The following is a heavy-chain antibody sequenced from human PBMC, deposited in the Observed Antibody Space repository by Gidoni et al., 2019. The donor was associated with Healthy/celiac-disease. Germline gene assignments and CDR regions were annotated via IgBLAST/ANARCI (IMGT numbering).Heavy chain of an antibody. Sequence: QLQLQESGPGLVKPSETLSLTCTVSGGPISSSSYYRGWIRQPPGKGLEWIGSIYYSGSTYYNPSLKSRVTISVDTSKNQFSLKLSSVTAADTAVYYCARHGEELDGSGSYFYYYYYGMDVWGQGTTVTVSS. CDR2: IYYSGST. V-gene: IGHV4-39*01. D-gene: IGHD3-10*01. CDR1: GGPISSSSYY. CDR3: ARHGEELDGSGSYFYYYYYGMDV. J-gene: IGHJ6*02.